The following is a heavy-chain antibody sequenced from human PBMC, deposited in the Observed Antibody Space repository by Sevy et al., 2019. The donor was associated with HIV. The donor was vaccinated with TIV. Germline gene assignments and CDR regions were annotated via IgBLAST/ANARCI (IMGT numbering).Heavy chain of an antibody. V-gene: IGHV1-2*06. D-gene: IGHD1-26*01. CDR2: INPKSGGT. CDR1: GYTFTDNY. Sequence: ASMKVSCKASGYTFTDNYVHWVRQAPGQGLEWMGRINPKSGGTKYAQNFQGRFTMTRDTSISTAYMEVTRLRFDDTALYYCAREAGSTYYGLIDFWGQGSLVTVSS. J-gene: IGHJ4*02. CDR3: AREAGSTYYGLIDF.